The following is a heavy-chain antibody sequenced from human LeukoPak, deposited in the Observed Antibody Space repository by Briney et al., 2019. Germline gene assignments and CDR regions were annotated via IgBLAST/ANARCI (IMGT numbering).Heavy chain of an antibody. CDR1: GLTVSNNY. CDR3: VTSPATGNIYFDL. V-gene: IGHV3-66*01. D-gene: IGHD6-13*01. CDR2: LYRGGNI. Sequence: GGSLRLSCVPSGLTVSNNYIGWVRQAPGKGLEWVSVLYRGGNIYYADSVKGRFIISRDNSKNTLYLQMSSLRAEDTAVYHCVTSPATGNIYFDLWGRGSLVTVSS. J-gene: IGHJ2*01.